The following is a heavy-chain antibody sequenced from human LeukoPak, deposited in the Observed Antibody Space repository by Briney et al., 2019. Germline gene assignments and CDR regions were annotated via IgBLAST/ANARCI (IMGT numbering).Heavy chain of an antibody. CDR2: IHYSGST. D-gene: IGHD5-24*01. Sequence: SETLSLTCTVSGYSISSDYYWGWIRQPPGKGLEWIGSIHYSGSTYYNPSLKGRVTISVDTSKNQFSLKLSSVTAADTVVYYCARGDVYYYWGQGTLVTVSS. J-gene: IGHJ4*02. V-gene: IGHV4-38-2*02. CDR1: GYSISSDYY. CDR3: ARGDVYYY.